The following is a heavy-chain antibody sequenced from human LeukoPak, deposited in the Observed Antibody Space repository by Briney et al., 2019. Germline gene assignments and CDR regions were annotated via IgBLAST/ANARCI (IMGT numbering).Heavy chain of an antibody. D-gene: IGHD3-22*01. V-gene: IGHV1-69*01. Sequence: SVKVSCKASGGTFSSYGISWVRQAPGQGLEWMGGIIPIFGTPDYAQKFQGRVTISADESTSTAYMELSRLRSEDTAVYYCAKLGVGSYDGSGYIDYWGQGTLVTVSS. J-gene: IGHJ4*02. CDR3: AKLGVGSYDGSGYIDY. CDR1: GGTFSSYG. CDR2: IIPIFGTP.